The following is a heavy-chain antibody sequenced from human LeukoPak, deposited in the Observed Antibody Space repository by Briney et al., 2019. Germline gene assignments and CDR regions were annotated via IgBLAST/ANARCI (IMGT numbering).Heavy chain of an antibody. CDR3: AKDRGGAYHYYYGMDV. D-gene: IGHD3-16*01. CDR1: GFTFSSYA. J-gene: IGHJ6*02. V-gene: IGHV3-23*01. CDR2: ISGSGGST. Sequence: GGSLRLSCAASGFTFSSYAMSWVRQAPGKGLEWVSAISGSGGSTYYADSVKGRFTISRDNSKNTLYLQMNSLRADDTAVYYCAKDRGGAYHYYYGMDVWGQGTTVTVSS.